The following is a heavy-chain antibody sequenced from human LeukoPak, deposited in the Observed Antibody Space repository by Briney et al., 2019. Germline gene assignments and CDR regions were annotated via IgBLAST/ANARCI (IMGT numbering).Heavy chain of an antibody. V-gene: IGHV3-15*01. J-gene: IGHJ4*02. D-gene: IGHD2-21*02. CDR1: GFPVTDAW. Sequence: GESLRLSCAASGFPVTDAWMHWVRQAPGKGLEWVGRIKRKSDGGTTDCAAPVRDRFTVSRDETKNTVYLQMNSLKIEDTAVYYCATDQVTDWGQGTLVTVSS. CDR3: ATDQVTD. CDR2: IKRKSDGGTT.